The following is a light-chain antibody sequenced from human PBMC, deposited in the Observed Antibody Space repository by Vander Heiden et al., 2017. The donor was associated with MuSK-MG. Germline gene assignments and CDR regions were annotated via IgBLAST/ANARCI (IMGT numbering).Light chain of an antibody. J-gene: IGLJ1*01. CDR2: KNN. CDR3: QAGDSSTAF. V-gene: IGLV3-1*01. Sequence: SSELPQPPSVSVSPGQTASITCSGDKLGDKYACWYQHKPGQSPVLVIYKNNKRPSGIPERFSGSNSGNTATLTISGTQAMDEADYYCQAGDSSTAFFGTGTKVTVL. CDR1: KLGDKY.